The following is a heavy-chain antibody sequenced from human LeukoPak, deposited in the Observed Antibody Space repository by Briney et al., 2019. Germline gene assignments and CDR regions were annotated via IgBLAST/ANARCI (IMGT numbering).Heavy chain of an antibody. V-gene: IGHV1-46*01. D-gene: IGHD2-15*01. J-gene: IGHJ6*02. CDR3: ARDRGRSGGSCYGMDV. CDR1: GYTFTSYY. CDR2: INPSGGST. Sequence: ASVKVSCKASGYTFTSYYMHWVRQAPGQGLEWMGIINPSGGSTSYAQKFQGRVTMTRDTSTSTVYMELSSLRSEDTAVYYCARDRGRSGGSCYGMDVWGQGTTVTVSS.